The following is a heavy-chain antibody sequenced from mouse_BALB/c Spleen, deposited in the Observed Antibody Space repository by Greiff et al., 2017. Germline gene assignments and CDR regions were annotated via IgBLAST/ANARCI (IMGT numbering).Heavy chain of an antibody. J-gene: IGHJ2*01. CDR3: TRGYDYLDY. D-gene: IGHD2-4*01. V-gene: IGHV3-6*02. CDR2: ISYDGSN. Sequence: EVKLQESGPGLVKPSQSLSLTCSVTGYSITSGYYWNWIRQFPGNKLEWMGYISYDGSNNYNPSLKNRISITRDTSKNQFFLKLSSVTTEDTATYCCTRGYDYLDYWGQGTTLTVSS. CDR1: GYSITSGYY.